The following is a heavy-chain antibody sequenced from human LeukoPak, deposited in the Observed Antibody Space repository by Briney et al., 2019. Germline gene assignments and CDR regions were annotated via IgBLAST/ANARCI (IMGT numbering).Heavy chain of an antibody. J-gene: IGHJ4*02. D-gene: IGHD3-9*01. Sequence: GGSLRLSCTASGFTFGDYAMSWVRQAPGRGLEWVGSIRSKAYGGTTEYAASVKGRFTISRDDSKSIAYLQMNSLKTEDTAVYYCTRGVLRYFDWLFSCDYWGQGTLVTVSS. CDR2: IRSKAYGGTT. V-gene: IGHV3-49*04. CDR1: GFTFGDYA. CDR3: TRGVLRYFDWLFSCDY.